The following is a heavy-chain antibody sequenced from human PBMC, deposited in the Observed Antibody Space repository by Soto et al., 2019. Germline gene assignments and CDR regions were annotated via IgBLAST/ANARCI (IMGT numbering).Heavy chain of an antibody. CDR3: GRAPWAADY. CDR2: IYSGGST. Sequence: EVQLVESGGGLVQPGGSLRLSCAASGFTVSTKYMSWVRQAPGKGLAGVSVIYSGGSTFYADSVRGRFTISRDNSKNTVYLQIISLRAEETAVYYCGRAPWAADYWGQGALVTVST. CDR1: GFTVSTKY. D-gene: IGHD3-16*01. J-gene: IGHJ4*02. V-gene: IGHV3-66*01.